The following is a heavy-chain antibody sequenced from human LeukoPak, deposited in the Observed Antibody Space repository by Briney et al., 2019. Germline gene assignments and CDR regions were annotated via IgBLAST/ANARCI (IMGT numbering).Heavy chain of an antibody. D-gene: IGHD2-15*01. CDR3: VGALGYCSSGSCYYYDY. V-gene: IGHV5-51*01. Sequence: GESLEISCKGSGYRFSSYWIGWVRQMPGKGLEWMGIIYPGDSETRYSPSFQGQVTISADKSISTAYLQWSSLKASDTAMYYCVGALGYCSSGSCYYYDYWGQGTLVTVSS. CDR2: IYPGDSET. J-gene: IGHJ4*02. CDR1: GYRFSSYW.